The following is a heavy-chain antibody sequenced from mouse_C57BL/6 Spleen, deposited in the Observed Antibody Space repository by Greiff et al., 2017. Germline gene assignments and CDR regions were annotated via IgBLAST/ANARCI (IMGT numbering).Heavy chain of an antibody. J-gene: IGHJ4*01. V-gene: IGHV1-62-2*01. Sequence: VQLQQSGAELVKPGASVKLSCKASGYTFTAYTIHWVKQRSGQGLEWIGWFYPGSGSIKYNEKFKDKATLTADNSSSTVYMERSRATSEDAAVYFCARQEAGRDAMDYWGQGTSVTVSS. CDR3: ARQEAGRDAMDY. CDR1: GYTFTAYT. CDR2: FYPGSGSI.